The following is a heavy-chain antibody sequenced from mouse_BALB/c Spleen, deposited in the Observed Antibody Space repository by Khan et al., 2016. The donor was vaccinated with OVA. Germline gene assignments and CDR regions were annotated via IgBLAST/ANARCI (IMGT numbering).Heavy chain of an antibody. CDR2: ISGDSNTI. Sequence: EVELVESGGGLVQPGGSRKLSCAASGFTFNSYGMHWVRQAPEKGLEWVAYISGDSNTIYYADTVKGRFTISRDNPKNTLFLQMTSLMSEDTAMYYWATSYFHGYYFDYWGPGTTLTVS. CDR1: GFTFNSYG. D-gene: IGHD1-1*01. V-gene: IGHV5-17*02. CDR3: ATSYFHGYYFDY. J-gene: IGHJ2*01.